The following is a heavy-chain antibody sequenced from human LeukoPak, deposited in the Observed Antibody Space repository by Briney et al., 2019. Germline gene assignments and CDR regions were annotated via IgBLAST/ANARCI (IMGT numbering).Heavy chain of an antibody. Sequence: GGSLRLSCTASGFDFSNFDFHWVRQLRGKGLEWVSHIDTAGGTYYPGSVKGRFTISRANAKKSLYLQMHNLRVGDTALYFCARASPWSYYYMDVWGVGTAVSVS. J-gene: IGHJ6*03. CDR1: GFDFSNFD. V-gene: IGHV3-13*01. CDR2: IDTAGGT. CDR3: ARASPWSYYYMDV. D-gene: IGHD3-3*01.